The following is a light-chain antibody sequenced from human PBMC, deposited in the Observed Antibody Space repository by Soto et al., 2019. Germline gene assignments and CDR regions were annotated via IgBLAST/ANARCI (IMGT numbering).Light chain of an antibody. CDR2: GAA. V-gene: IGKV3-20*01. CDR3: PLYGCSPKR. Sequence: TVSLSPRERATLSCRASQSVSSYYLAWYQQKPGQAPRILICGAASRATGIPDRFSGSGSGTDFSLTIHRLEAEDFTVCWSPLYGCSPKRFGQGTKVAIK. J-gene: IGKJ1*01. CDR1: QSVSSYY.